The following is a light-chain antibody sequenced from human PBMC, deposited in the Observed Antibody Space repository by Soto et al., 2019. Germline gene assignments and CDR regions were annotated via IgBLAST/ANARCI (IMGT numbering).Light chain of an antibody. J-gene: IGLJ1*01. CDR2: DVS. CDR1: SNDIGGYNY. V-gene: IGLV2-14*01. Sequence: QSALTQPASVSGSPGQSITISCTGTSNDIGGYNYVSWYQQHPGKAPKFLIYDVSNRPSGISNRFSGSKSGNTASLTISGLQAEDEADYYCSSYRSTFTYYVFGSGTKLTVL. CDR3: SSYRSTFTYYV.